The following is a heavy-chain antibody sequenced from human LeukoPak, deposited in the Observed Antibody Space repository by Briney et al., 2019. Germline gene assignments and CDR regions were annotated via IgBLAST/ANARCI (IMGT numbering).Heavy chain of an antibody. CDR2: IYDGGAT. CDR1: GDSISNGGYY. CDR3: ARGGDRRGFDY. J-gene: IGHJ4*02. D-gene: IGHD1-14*01. Sequence: SETLSLTCTDSGDSISNGGYYWSWVRLHPGKGLEWVGYIYDGGATYYSTALQSRVSISVDTSDNKFSLKLKSLTAADTAVYYCARGGDRRGFDYWGQGTLVTVSS. V-gene: IGHV4-31*03.